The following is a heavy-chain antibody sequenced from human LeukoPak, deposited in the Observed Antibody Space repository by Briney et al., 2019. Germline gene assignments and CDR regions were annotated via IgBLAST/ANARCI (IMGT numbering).Heavy chain of an antibody. CDR1: GYTFTSYD. Sequence: ASVTVSFKTSGYTFTSYDINWVRQAPGQGLEYMGWMNPNSGVTTNAKKFQGRVSMTRDTSTTAAYMEVRGLRSDDTAVYYCVRGRDYYYGLDVWGQGTTVIVSS. CDR3: VRGRDYYYGLDV. J-gene: IGHJ6*02. CDR2: MNPNSGVT. V-gene: IGHV1-8*01.